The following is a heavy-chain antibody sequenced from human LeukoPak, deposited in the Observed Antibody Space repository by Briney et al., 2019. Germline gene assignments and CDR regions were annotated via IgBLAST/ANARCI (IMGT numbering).Heavy chain of an antibody. J-gene: IGHJ5*02. CDR1: GYTFSNYG. Sequence: ASVKVSCKASGYTFSNYGITWVRQAPGQGLEWMGWISGYNGNTNYAQKFQARVTVSTDTTTNTAYMDLRSLTSDDTAVYYCARVDAREPITIFVPTRGNWFDPWGQGTLVTVSS. CDR2: ISGYNGNT. D-gene: IGHD3-3*01. V-gene: IGHV1-18*01. CDR3: ARVDAREPITIFVPTRGNWFDP.